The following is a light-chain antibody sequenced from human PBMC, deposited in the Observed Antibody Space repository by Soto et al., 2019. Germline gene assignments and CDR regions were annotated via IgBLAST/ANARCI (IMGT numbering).Light chain of an antibody. CDR2: GAS. Sequence: VVGHDRGTQAVTRGLRAKSVGRGSRSVSSNLAWYQQKPGQAPRLLIYGASTRATGIPARFSGSGSGTEFTLTFSGLQSEHFAVYYRPLYNEGPPINFGQGTRLEIK. CDR1: RSVSSN. CDR3: PLYNEGPPIN. V-gene: IGKV3-15*01. J-gene: IGKJ5*01.